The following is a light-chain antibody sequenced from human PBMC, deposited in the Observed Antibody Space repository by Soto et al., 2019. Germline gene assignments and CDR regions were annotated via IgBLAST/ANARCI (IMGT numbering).Light chain of an antibody. V-gene: IGKV1-5*01. CDR3: QQYNSYPT. J-gene: IGKJ1*01. Sequence: DIQMTQSPSTLSASVGDRVTITCRASQSISSWLAWYQQKPGKAPKLLIYDASSLESGVPSRFSGSGSGTESTLTISSLQPDDFETYYCQQYNSYPTFGQGTKVEIK. CDR1: QSISSW. CDR2: DAS.